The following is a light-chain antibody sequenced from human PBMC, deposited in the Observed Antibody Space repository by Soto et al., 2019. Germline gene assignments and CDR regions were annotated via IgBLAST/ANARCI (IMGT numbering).Light chain of an antibody. CDR3: QQYNNWPRT. CDR2: GAT. J-gene: IGKJ1*01. Sequence: ELTQSPSTLSVSPGERATLTCRASQSVSILVAWYQQKPGQAPRLLIHGATTRATGIPARFSGSGSGTEFTLTINSLQSEDFAVYYCQQYNNWPRTFGQGTKVDIK. CDR1: QSVSIL. V-gene: IGKV3-15*01.